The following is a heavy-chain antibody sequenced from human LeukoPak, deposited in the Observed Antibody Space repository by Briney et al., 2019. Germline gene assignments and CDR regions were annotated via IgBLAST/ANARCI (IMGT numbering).Heavy chain of an antibody. V-gene: IGHV4-39*01. CDR1: SGSINSRSYY. CDR2: IYYTGSA. CDR3: ARGGAVVVVATNQGPFDY. Sequence: SETLSLTCTVSSGSINSRSYYWGGIRQPPGKGLQWIGSIYYTGSAYQNPSRKSRVTISVDTSKNQFSLKLTSVTAADTAVYYCARGGAVVVVATNQGPFDYWGQGTLVTVSS. D-gene: IGHD2-15*01. J-gene: IGHJ4*02.